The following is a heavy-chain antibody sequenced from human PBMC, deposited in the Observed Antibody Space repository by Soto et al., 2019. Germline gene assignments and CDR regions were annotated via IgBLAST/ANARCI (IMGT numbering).Heavy chain of an antibody. J-gene: IGHJ3*02. V-gene: IGHV3-33*01. CDR3: ARDPTSTVTTFAFDI. CDR1: GFTFSSYG. D-gene: IGHD1-7*01. Sequence: GGSLRLSCAASGFTFSSYGMHWVRQAPGKGLEWVAVIWYDGSNKYYADSVKGRFTISRDNSKNTLYLQMNSLRAEDTAVYYCARDPTSTVTTFAFDIWGQGTMVTVSS. CDR2: IWYDGSNK.